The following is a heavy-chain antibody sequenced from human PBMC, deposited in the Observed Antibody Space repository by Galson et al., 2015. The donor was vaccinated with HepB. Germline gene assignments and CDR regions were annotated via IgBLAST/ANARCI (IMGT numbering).Heavy chain of an antibody. CDR1: GFTFASYG. CDR3: AKDPAGWNYEGNFDY. J-gene: IGHJ4*02. CDR2: ISYDGSND. Sequence: SLRLSCAASGFTFASYGMHWVRQAPGKGLEWVAFISYDGSNDYYADSVKGRFTISRDNSKNTLYLQMNSLRTDDTAIYYCAKDPAGWNYEGNFDYWGQGTLVTVSS. V-gene: IGHV3-30*18. D-gene: IGHD1-7*01.